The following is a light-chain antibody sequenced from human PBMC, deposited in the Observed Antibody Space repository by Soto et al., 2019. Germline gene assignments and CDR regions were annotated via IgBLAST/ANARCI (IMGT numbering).Light chain of an antibody. CDR2: AS. CDR1: QSVSDMY. Sequence: EIVLTQSPGTLSLSPGERATLSCRASQSVSDMYLAWYQHKPGQAPRLLIYASNRATGIPDRFSGSGSGTDFTLTINILEPDDFAVYYCQHYGTSALFGPGTKVEIK. CDR3: QHYGTSAL. J-gene: IGKJ3*01. V-gene: IGKV3-20*01.